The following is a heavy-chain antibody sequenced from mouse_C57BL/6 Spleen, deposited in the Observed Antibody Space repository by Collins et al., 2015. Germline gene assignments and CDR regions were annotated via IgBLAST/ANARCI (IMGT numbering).Heavy chain of an antibody. J-gene: IGHJ2*01. Sequence: EVQLVETGGGLVQPKGSLKLSCAASGFTFNTNAMNWVRQAPGKGLEWVARIRSKSNNYATYYADSVKDRFTISRDDSQSMLYLQMNNLKTEDTAMYYCVRENGDYWGQGTTLTVSS. V-gene: IGHV10S3*01. CDR1: GFTFNTNA. CDR2: IRSKSNNYAT. CDR3: VRENGDY.